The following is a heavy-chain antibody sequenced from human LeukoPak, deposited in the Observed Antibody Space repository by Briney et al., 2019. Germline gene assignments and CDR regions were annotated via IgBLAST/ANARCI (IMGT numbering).Heavy chain of an antibody. CDR2: IRSKAYGGTT. CDR3: TRPPTVHYWYFDR. J-gene: IGHJ2*01. D-gene: IGHD4-17*01. Sequence: GGSLRLSCTASGFTFGDYAMSWFRQAPGKGLEWVGFIRSKAYGGTTEYAASVKGRFTISRDDSKSIAYLQMNSLKTEDTAVYYCTRPPTVHYWYFDRWGRGTLVTVSS. CDR1: GFTFGDYA. V-gene: IGHV3-49*03.